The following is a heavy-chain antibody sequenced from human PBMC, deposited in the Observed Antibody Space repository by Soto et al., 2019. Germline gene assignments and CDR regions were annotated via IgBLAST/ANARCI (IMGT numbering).Heavy chain of an antibody. J-gene: IGHJ6*02. CDR2: VSPYNGDT. V-gene: IGHV1-18*04. D-gene: IGHD2-2*01. CDR1: GYTFTTYG. Sequence: QVQLVQSGAEVKKPGASVKVSCKASGYTFTTYGINWVRQAPGQGLEWMVWVSPYNGDTTYAQKVQGRVTMTTDTSTRTAYLELRSLRSDDTAVYYCAREVGHMDVWGQGTTVTVSS. CDR3: AREVGHMDV.